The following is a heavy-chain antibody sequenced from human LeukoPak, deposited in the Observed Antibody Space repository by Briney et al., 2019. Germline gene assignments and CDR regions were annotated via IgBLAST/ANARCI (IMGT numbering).Heavy chain of an antibody. J-gene: IGHJ4*02. CDR1: GYTFTGYY. CDR2: INPNSGGT. V-gene: IGHV1-2*02. Sequence: ASVKVSCKASGYTFTGYYMHWVRQAPGQGLEWMGWINPNSGGTNYAQKFQGRVTMTRDTSISTAYMEVSRLRSNDTAVYYCARLRSGYDSRDYWGQETLVTVSS. D-gene: IGHD5-12*01. CDR3: ARLRSGYDSRDY.